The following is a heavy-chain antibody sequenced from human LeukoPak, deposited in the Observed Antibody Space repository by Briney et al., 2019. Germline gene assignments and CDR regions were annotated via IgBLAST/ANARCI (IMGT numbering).Heavy chain of an antibody. D-gene: IGHD7-27*01. CDR3: ARSPSYYDY. CDR1: GFTFSSYW. CDR2: INSDGSIT. V-gene: IGHV3-74*01. J-gene: IGHJ4*02. Sequence: GGSLRLSCAASGFTFSSYWMHWVRQDPGKGLVWVSRINSDGSITTYADSVKGRFTISRDNAKDTLYLQMDSLRAEDTAIYYCARSPSYYDYWGQGTLVTVSS.